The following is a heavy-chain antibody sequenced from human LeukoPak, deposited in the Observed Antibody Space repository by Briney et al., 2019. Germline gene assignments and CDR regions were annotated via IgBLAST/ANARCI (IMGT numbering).Heavy chain of an antibody. Sequence: GASVKVSCKASGYSFTNYDINWVRQATGQGLEWMGWMNPDSGNTGYAQKFQGRVTMTRDTSISTAYMELSSLNSDDTAMYYCARSTMGARRPNDFWGQGTLVTVSS. V-gene: IGHV1-8*01. J-gene: IGHJ4*02. CDR2: MNPDSGNT. D-gene: IGHD1-26*01. CDR3: ARSTMGARRPNDF. CDR1: GYSFTNYD.